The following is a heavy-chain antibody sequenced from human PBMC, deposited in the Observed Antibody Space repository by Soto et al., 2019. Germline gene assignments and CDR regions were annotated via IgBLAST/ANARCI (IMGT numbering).Heavy chain of an antibody. CDR3: AKDSGYNYGYFRWFDP. Sequence: SEALSLTCTGSGGSISNSYWSWIRQPPGRGLEWIGHIFYSGSTNYNPALKRRVTISVDTSKSQLSLKLSSVTAADTAVYYCAKDSGYNYGYFRWFDPWGQGTPVT. CDR2: IFYSGST. V-gene: IGHV4-59*01. D-gene: IGHD5-18*01. J-gene: IGHJ5*02. CDR1: GGSISNSY.